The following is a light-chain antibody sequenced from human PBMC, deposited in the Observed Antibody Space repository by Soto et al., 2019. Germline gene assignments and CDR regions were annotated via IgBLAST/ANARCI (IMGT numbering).Light chain of an antibody. CDR2: DTD. CDR3: QHYVTWPLT. CDR1: RGIGST. Sequence: EVVMTQSPVTLSVSPGERATLSCRASRGIGSTLAWYQQKPGQTPRLLIYDTDTRATGVPARFIGSASGTEFTLTITSLQSEDFAIYYCQHYVTWPLTFGGGTRVENK. V-gene: IGKV3-15*01. J-gene: IGKJ4*01.